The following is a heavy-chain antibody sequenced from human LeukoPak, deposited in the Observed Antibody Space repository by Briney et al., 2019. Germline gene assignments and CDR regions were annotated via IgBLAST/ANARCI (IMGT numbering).Heavy chain of an antibody. CDR2: IYTSGST. Sequence: PSETLSLTCTVSGGSISSGSYYWSWIRQPAGKGLEWIGRIYTSGSTNYNPSLKSRVTMSVDTSKNQFSLKLSSVTAADTAVYYCARSNIVVVPAATSYYYYYMDVWGKGTTVTISS. CDR3: ARSNIVVVPAATSYYYYYMDV. J-gene: IGHJ6*03. V-gene: IGHV4-61*02. D-gene: IGHD2-2*01. CDR1: GGSISSGSYY.